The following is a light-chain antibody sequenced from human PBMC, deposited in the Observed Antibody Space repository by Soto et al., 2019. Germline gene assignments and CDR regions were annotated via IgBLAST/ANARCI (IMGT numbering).Light chain of an antibody. CDR1: QSVSANY. CDR2: GAS. CDR3: QQYGTSVLT. V-gene: IGKV3-20*01. Sequence: EVVLTQSPGTLSLSPGERATLSCRASQSVSANYLAWYQQKLGQAPRLLIYGASKRATGIPDRFSGSGSGTDFTLTINTLEPEDFAVYYCQQYGTSVLTFGGGTKVDIK. J-gene: IGKJ4*01.